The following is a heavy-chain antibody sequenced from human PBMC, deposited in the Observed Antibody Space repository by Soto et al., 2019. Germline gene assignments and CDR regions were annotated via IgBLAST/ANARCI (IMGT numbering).Heavy chain of an antibody. V-gene: IGHV4-59*01. CDR3: ARDSPYGDYGPDFDL. J-gene: IGHJ2*01. CDR1: GGSISSYY. CDR2: IYYSGST. Sequence: PSETLSLTCTVSGGSISSYYWSWMRQPPGKGLEWIGYIYYSGSTNYNPSLKSRVTISVDTSKNQFSLKLSSVTAADTAVYYCARDSPYGDYGPDFDLWGRGTLVTVSS. D-gene: IGHD4-17*01.